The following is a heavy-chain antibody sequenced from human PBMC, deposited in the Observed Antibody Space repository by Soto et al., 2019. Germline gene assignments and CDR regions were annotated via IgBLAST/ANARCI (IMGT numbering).Heavy chain of an antibody. D-gene: IGHD6-13*01. J-gene: IGHJ6*02. CDR2: IRSKAYGGTT. CDR1: GFTFGDYA. CDR3: TRDDSSSWYSGYYYGMDV. V-gene: IGHV3-49*04. Sequence: GGSLRLCCTASGFTFGDYAMSWVRQAPGKGLEWVGFIRSKAYGGTTEYAASVKGRFTISRDDSKSIAYLQMNSLKTEDTAVYYCTRDDSSSWYSGYYYGMDVWGQGTTVTVSS.